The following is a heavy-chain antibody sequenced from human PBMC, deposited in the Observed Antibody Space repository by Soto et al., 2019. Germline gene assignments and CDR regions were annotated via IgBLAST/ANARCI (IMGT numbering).Heavy chain of an antibody. CDR3: ARVGHQWLLPPQNWFDP. CDR2: ISAYNGNT. CDR1: GYTFTSYG. Sequence: ASVKVSCKASGYTFTSYGISWVRQAPGQGLEWMGWISAYNGNTNYAQKLQGRVTMTTDTSTSTAYMELRSLRSDDTAVYYCARVGHQWLLPPQNWFDPWGQGTLVTVPS. V-gene: IGHV1-18*04. J-gene: IGHJ5*02. D-gene: IGHD6-19*01.